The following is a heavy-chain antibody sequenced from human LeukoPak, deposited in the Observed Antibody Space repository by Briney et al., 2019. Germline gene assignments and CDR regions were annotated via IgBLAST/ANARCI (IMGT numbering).Heavy chain of an antibody. Sequence: SETLSLTCTVSGGSISSYYWSWIRQPPGKGLEWIGYIYYSRSTNYNTSLKSRVTMSVDTSKNQSSLKLSSVTAADTAVYYCARGGHSSGYYFIDYWGQGTLVTVSS. CDR2: IYYSRST. J-gene: IGHJ4*02. CDR3: ARGGHSSGYYFIDY. CDR1: GGSISSYY. V-gene: IGHV4-59*01. D-gene: IGHD3-22*01.